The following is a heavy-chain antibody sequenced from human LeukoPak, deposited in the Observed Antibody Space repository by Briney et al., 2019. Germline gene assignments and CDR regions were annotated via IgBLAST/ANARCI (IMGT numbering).Heavy chain of an antibody. V-gene: IGHV4-38-2*01. J-gene: IGHJ6*03. D-gene: IGHD2-2*01. CDR1: GYSISRGYY. CDR3: ASIVVVPADAYYYYYYYMDV. CDR2: IYHSGST. Sequence: SETLSLTCAVSGYSISRGYYWGWIRQPPGKGLEWIGSIYHSGSTYYNPSLKSRVTISVDTSKNQFSLKLSSVTAADTAVYYCASIVVVPADAYYYYYYYMDVWGKGTTVTVSS.